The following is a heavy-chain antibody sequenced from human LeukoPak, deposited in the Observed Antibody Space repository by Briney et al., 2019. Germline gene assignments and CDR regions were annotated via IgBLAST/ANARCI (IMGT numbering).Heavy chain of an antibody. CDR1: GGSLSGFY. D-gene: IGHD5-12*01. V-gene: IGHV4-34*01. CDR3: ARPHIASSTYYYMDV. CDR2: INHSGST. J-gene: IGHJ6*03. Sequence: SETLSLTCAVYGGSLSGFYWSWIRQPPGKGLEWIGEINHSGSTNYNPSLKTRVTISVDTSKNQFSLKLSSVTAADTAVYYCARPHIASSTYYYMDVWGKGTTVTVSS.